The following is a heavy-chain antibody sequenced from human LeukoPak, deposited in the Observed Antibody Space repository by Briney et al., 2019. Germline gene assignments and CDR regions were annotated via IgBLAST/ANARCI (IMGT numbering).Heavy chain of an antibody. CDR3: ARVGPRYDILTGYMGGWFDP. D-gene: IGHD3-9*01. Sequence: GGSLRLSCAASGFTFSSYSMNWVRQAPGKGLEWVSSISSSSSYIYYADSVKGRFTISRDNAKNSLYLQMNSLRAEDTAVYYCARVGPRYDILTGYMGGWFDPWGQGTLVTVSS. V-gene: IGHV3-21*01. J-gene: IGHJ5*02. CDR2: ISSSSSYI. CDR1: GFTFSSYS.